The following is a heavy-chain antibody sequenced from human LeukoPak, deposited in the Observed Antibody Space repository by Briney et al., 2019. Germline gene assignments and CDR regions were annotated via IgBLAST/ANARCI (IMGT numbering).Heavy chain of an antibody. CDR1: GFNFGGYS. J-gene: IGHJ4*02. D-gene: IGHD4-17*01. V-gene: IGHV3-11*01. Sequence: GESLKISCIASGFNFGGYSMGWIRQAPGKGLEWVSYISDDSYRTPYGDSVKGRFTISRDNAKDSLYLQMDNLRVEDTAVYYCARARGLGIGAHFDYWGQGTLVTVSS. CDR3: ARARGLGIGAHFDY. CDR2: ISDDSYRT.